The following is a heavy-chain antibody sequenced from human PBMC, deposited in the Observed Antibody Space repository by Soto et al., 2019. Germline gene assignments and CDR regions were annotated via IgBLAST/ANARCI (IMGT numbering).Heavy chain of an antibody. CDR2: INHSGST. Sequence: PSETLSLTCAVYGGSFSCYYWSWIRQPPGKGLEWIGEINHSGSTNYNPSLRSRVTISVDTSKNQFSLKLSSVTAADTAVYYCARAARAYYFDYWGQGTLVTVSS. CDR1: GGSFSCYY. D-gene: IGHD6-6*01. V-gene: IGHV4-34*01. J-gene: IGHJ4*02. CDR3: ARAARAYYFDY.